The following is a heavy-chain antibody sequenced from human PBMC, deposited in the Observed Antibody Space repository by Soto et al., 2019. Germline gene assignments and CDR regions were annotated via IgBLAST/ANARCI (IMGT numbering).Heavy chain of an antibody. D-gene: IGHD5-12*01. V-gene: IGHV4-30-4*01. CDR2: IPSRGRP. Sequence: QVQLRESGPGLVEPSQTLSLSCSVSGASIAGGSYYWSWIRQPPGKGLEWIGYIPSRGRPFYNPSLTSRVTISADTSNNHLSLQMTSVTAADTAVYYCARDQYSGYDFALWGQGTLVTVSS. CDR3: ARDQYSGYDFAL. CDR1: GASIAGGSYY. J-gene: IGHJ4*02.